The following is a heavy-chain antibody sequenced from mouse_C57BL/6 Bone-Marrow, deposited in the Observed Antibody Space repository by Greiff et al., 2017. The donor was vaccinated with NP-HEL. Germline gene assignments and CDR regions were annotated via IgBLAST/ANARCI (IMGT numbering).Heavy chain of an antibody. CDR3: TGDITTVVATRAMDY. J-gene: IGHJ4*01. CDR1: GFTFSNYW. V-gene: IGHV6-3*01. Sequence: DVKLVESGGGLVQPGGSMKLSCVASGFTFSNYWMNWVRQSPEKGLEWVAQIRLKSDNYATHYAESVKGRFTISRDDSNSCFYLQMNNLMAEDTGIYYCTGDITTVVATRAMDYWGQGTSVTVSS. D-gene: IGHD1-1*01. CDR2: IRLKSDNYAT.